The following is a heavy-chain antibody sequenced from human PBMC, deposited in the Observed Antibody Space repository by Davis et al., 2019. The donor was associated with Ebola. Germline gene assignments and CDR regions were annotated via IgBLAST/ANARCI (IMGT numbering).Heavy chain of an antibody. CDR1: GNSFTSHW. J-gene: IGHJ3*02. Sequence: GESLKISCTHSGNSFTSHWIGWVRQMPGKGLEWMGLIHTGDSDTRYSPSFRGQVTISADKSIRTAYLQWSGLKASDTAMYYCASLRRTITGMDDAFDIWGQGTMVTVS. CDR3: ASLRRTITGMDDAFDI. V-gene: IGHV5-51*01. CDR2: IHTGDSDT. D-gene: IGHD1-20*01.